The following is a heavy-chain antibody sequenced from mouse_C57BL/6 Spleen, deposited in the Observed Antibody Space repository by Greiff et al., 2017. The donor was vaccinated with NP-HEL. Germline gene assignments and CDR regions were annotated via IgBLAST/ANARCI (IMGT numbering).Heavy chain of an antibody. V-gene: IGHV1-5*01. CDR3: TAYGNFAMDY. CDR2: IYPGNSDT. J-gene: IGHJ4*01. D-gene: IGHD2-1*01. CDR1: GYTFTSYW. Sequence: VQLQQSGTVLARPGASVKMSCKTSGYTFTSYWVHWVKQRPGQGLEWIGAIYPGNSDTSYNQKFKGKAKLTAVTSASTAYMELSSLTNEDSAVYYCTAYGNFAMDYWGQGTSVTVSS.